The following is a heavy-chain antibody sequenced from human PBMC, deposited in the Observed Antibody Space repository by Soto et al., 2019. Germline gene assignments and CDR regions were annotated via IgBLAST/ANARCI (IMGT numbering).Heavy chain of an antibody. Sequence: QVPLVESGGGVVQPGRSLRLSCAASGFTFSSYAMHWVRQAPGKGLEWVAVISYDGSNKYYADSVKGRFTISRDNSKNTLYLQMNSLRAEDTAVYYCARDRITMVRGVSYYYYGMDVWGQGTTVTVSS. J-gene: IGHJ6*02. CDR2: ISYDGSNK. D-gene: IGHD3-10*01. CDR1: GFTFSSYA. V-gene: IGHV3-30-3*01. CDR3: ARDRITMVRGVSYYYYGMDV.